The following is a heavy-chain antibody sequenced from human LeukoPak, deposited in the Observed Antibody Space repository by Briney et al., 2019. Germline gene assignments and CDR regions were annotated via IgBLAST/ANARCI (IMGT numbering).Heavy chain of an antibody. CDR1: GGSISSSSYY. CDR2: IYYSGST. V-gene: IGHV4-39*07. CDR3: ARDGGIVGATRAFDI. Sequence: SETLSLTCTVSGGSISSSSYYWGWIRQPPGKGLEWIGSIYYSGSTYYNPSLKSRVTISVDTSKNQFSLKLSSATAADTAVYYCARDGGIVGATRAFDIWGQGTMVTVSS. J-gene: IGHJ3*02. D-gene: IGHD1-26*01.